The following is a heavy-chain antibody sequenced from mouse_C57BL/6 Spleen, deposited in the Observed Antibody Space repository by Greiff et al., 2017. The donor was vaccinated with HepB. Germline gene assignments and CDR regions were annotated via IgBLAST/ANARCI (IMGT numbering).Heavy chain of an antibody. CDR3: ARSYGSSYGYAMDY. CDR2: INPNYGTT. D-gene: IGHD1-1*01. V-gene: IGHV1-39*01. CDR1: GYSFTDYN. J-gene: IGHJ4*01. Sequence: LVESGPELVKPGASVKISCKASGYSFTDYNMNWVKQSNGKSLEWIGVINPNYGTTSYNQKFKGKATLTVDQSSSTAYMQHNSLTSEDSAVYYCARSYGSSYGYAMDYWGQGTSVTVSS.